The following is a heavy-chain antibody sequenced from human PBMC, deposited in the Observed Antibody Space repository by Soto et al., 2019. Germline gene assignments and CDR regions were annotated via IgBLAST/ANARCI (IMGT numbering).Heavy chain of an antibody. CDR3: ARDPGGAFDI. J-gene: IGHJ3*02. CDR1: GFTFSSYS. CDR2: ISSSSGYI. V-gene: IGHV3-21*01. Sequence: PGGSLRLSCAASGFTFSSYSMNWVRQAPGKGLEWVSSISSSSGYIYYADSVKGRFTISRDNAKNSLYLQMNSLRAEDTAVYYCARDPGGAFDIWGQGTMVTVSS.